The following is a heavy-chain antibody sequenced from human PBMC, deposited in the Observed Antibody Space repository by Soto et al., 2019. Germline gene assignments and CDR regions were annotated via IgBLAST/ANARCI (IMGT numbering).Heavy chain of an antibody. V-gene: IGHV3-48*01. D-gene: IGHD5-18*01. J-gene: IGHJ4*02. CDR3: ARDYSSYGPFYY. CDR2: ISSSSSTI. Sequence: PGGSLRLSCAASGYTFSSYSMNWVRQAPGKGLEWVSYISSSSSTIYYAESVKGRFTISRDNAKNSLYLQMNSLRAEDTAVVYCARDYSSYGPFYYWGQGTLVTVS. CDR1: GYTFSSYS.